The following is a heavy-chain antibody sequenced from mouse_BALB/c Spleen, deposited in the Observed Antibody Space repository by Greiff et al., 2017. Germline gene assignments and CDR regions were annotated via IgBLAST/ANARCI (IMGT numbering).Heavy chain of an antibody. V-gene: IGHV5-12-2*01. D-gene: IGHD2-2*01. CDR1: GFTFSSYT. CDR3: ARFYYGSHWYLDV. CDR2: ISNGGGST. J-gene: IGHJ1*01. Sequence: EVKLVESGGGLVQPGGSLKLSCAASGFTFSSYTMSWVRQTPEKRLEWVAYISNGGGSTYYPDTVKGRFTISRDNAKNTLYLQMSSLKSEDTAMYYCARFYYGSHWYLDVWGAGTTVTVSS.